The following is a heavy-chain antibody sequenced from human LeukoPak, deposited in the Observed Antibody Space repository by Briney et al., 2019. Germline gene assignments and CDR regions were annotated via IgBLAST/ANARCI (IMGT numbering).Heavy chain of an antibody. V-gene: IGHV3-11*01. CDR1: GFTFSDYY. D-gene: IGHD2-15*01. J-gene: IGHJ4*02. CDR3: ARVRYCSGGSCGYYFDY. CDR2: ISSSGCTT. Sequence: GGSLRLSCAASGFTFSDYYMSWIRQAPGKGLEWVSYISSSGCTTYYADSVKGRFTISRDNAKNSLYLQMKSLRAENTAVYYCARVRYCSGGSCGYYFDYWGQGTLVTVSS.